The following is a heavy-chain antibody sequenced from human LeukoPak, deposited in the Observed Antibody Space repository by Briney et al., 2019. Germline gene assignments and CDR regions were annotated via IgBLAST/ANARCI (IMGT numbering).Heavy chain of an antibody. D-gene: IGHD5-24*01. Sequence: SETLSLTCTVSGDSINSYYWNWIRQPPGKGLEWIEYIYYSGRTDYNPSLKSRVTISVDTSKHQFSMKLKSVTAADTAVYFCARGPWLPNAFDIWGQGTMVTVFS. V-gene: IGHV4-59*01. CDR1: GDSINSYY. CDR2: IYYSGRT. J-gene: IGHJ3*02. CDR3: ARGPWLPNAFDI.